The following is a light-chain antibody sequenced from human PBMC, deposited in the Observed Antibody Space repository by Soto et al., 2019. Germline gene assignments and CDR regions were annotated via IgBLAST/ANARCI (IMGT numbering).Light chain of an antibody. Sequence: EIVLTQSPGTLSLSPGERATLSCRASQSVSSSYLAWYQQKPGQAPRLLIYGASSRATGIPDRFSGSGSGTEFTLTISRLEPEDCALYYCQQYGSSPRTFGQGTKLEIK. CDR1: QSVSSSY. V-gene: IGKV3-20*01. CDR2: GAS. CDR3: QQYGSSPRT. J-gene: IGKJ2*01.